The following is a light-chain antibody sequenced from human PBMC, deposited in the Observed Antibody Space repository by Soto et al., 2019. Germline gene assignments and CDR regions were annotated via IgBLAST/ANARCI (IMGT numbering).Light chain of an antibody. CDR1: QSVSSN. CDR3: QQYNDWLIT. V-gene: IGKV3-15*01. J-gene: IGKJ4*01. Sequence: EIVMTQSPATLSVSPGERATLSCRASQSVSSNLAWYQQKPGQDPRLLIYGASTGAAGIPARFSGSGSGTEFTLTISSLHSDDFAVYYYQQYNDWLITFGGGTKVEIK. CDR2: GAS.